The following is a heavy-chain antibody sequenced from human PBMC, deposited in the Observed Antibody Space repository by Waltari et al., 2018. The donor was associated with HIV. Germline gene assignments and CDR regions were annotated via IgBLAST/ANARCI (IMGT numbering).Heavy chain of an antibody. J-gene: IGHJ2*01. D-gene: IGHD2-21*01. V-gene: IGHV5-10-1*01. CDR3: ARHAYSRIHPYWYFDL. Sequence: DVQLVQSGVEVNKLGASLRLSCKGSGSSFTSHWISWVRQRPGKGLDWMGRIDPNYAYANYCPSFQGHVTISADKSISTAYLQWSSLKASDTAMYYCARHAYSRIHPYWYFDLWGRGTLVTVSS. CDR2: IDPNYAYA. CDR1: GSSFTSHW.